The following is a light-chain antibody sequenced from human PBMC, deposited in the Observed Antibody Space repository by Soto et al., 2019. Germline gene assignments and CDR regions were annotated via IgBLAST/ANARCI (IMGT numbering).Light chain of an antibody. CDR1: STDVGGYKY. J-gene: IGLJ1*01. CDR2: DVT. V-gene: IGLV2-14*01. CDR3: LSYTSSETYV. Sequence: QSVLTQPASVSGSPGQSITISCTGTSTDVGGYKYVSWYQQHPGKAPKFMIYDVTSRPSGISNRFSGSKSGNTAFLIISGLQAEDEADYYCLSYTSSETYVFGTGTKVTVL.